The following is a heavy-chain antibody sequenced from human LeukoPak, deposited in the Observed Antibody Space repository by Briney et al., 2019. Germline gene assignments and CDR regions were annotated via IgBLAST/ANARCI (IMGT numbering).Heavy chain of an antibody. CDR3: ARTISGWYYFDY. CDR2: INYSGST. J-gene: IGHJ4*02. V-gene: IGHV4-59*08. Sequence: KPSETLSPTCTVSGGPISGYYWSWIRQPPGKGLEWIGYINYSGSTDYNPSLKSRVTISVDTSKNQFSLKLSSVTAADTAVFYCARTISGWYYFDYWGQGTLVTVSS. CDR1: GGPISGYY. D-gene: IGHD6-13*01.